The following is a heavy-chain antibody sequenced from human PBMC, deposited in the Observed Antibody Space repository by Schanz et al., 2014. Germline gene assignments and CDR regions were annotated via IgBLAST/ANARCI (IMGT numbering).Heavy chain of an antibody. CDR2: IKQDESER. V-gene: IGHV3-7*01. Sequence: AELVESGGGLVQPGGSLRLSCAASGFTFSTYWMSWVRQAPGKGLEWVANIKQDESERSYVDSVKGRFTISRDNAKNSLYLQMNSLRAEDTAVYYCARDKGGYYPFDYWGQGTLVTVSS. CDR1: GFTFSTYW. D-gene: IGHD3-3*01. CDR3: ARDKGGYYPFDY. J-gene: IGHJ4*02.